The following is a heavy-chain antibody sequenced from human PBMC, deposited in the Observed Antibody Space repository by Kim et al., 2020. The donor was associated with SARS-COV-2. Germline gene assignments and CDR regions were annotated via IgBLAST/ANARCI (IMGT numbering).Heavy chain of an antibody. CDR3: AGGAVAGIYLDNYFDY. V-gene: IGHV1-69*13. J-gene: IGHJ4*02. CDR2: IIPIFGTA. CDR1: GGTFSSYA. Sequence: SVKVSCKASGGTFSSYAISWVRQAPGQGLEWMGGIIPIFGTANYAQKFQGRVTITADESTSTAYMELSSLRSEDTAVYYCAGGAVAGIYLDNYFDYWGQGTLVTVSS. D-gene: IGHD6-19*01.